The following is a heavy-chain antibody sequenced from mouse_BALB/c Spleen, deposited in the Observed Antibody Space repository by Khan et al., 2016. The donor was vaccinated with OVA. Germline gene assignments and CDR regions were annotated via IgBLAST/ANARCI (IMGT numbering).Heavy chain of an antibody. CDR3: ARPYRYDGRAWFAY. Sequence: EVKLLESGGGLVQPGGSLKLSCAASGFDFSRYWMSWVRQAPGKGLEWIGEINPDSSTINYTPSLKDKFIISRDNAKNTLYLQMSKVRTEDTALYYCARPYRYDGRAWFAYWGQGTLVTVSA. V-gene: IGHV4-1*02. CDR1: GFDFSRYW. CDR2: INPDSSTI. J-gene: IGHJ3*01. D-gene: IGHD2-14*01.